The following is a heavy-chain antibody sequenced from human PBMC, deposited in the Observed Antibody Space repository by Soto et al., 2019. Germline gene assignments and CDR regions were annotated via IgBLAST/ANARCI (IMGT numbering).Heavy chain of an antibody. CDR1: GYNFNNYE. CDR3: ARRRGESYYGLDY. CDR2: MKGYSGNT. D-gene: IGHD1-26*01. Sequence: QVQLLQSGAEVKKPGASVKISCKASGYNFNNYEINWVRQAPAQGLEWMGWMKGYSGNTLYAQNFQGRLTLTMDTSTNTSYLELTSLAYEDTAIYFCARRRGESYYGLDYWGQGTLVTVSS. J-gene: IGHJ4*02. V-gene: IGHV1-8*01.